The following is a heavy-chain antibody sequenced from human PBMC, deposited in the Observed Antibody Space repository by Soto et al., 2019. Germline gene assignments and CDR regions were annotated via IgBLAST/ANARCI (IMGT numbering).Heavy chain of an antibody. CDR3: ARVILTGYSGPYYGMDV. V-gene: IGHV6-1*01. Sequence: PSQTLSLTCAISGDSFSSNSAAWNWIRQSPSRGLEWLGRTYYRSKWYNDYAVSVKSRITINPDTSKNQFSLQLNSVTPEDTAVYYCARVILTGYSGPYYGMDVWGQGTTVTVSS. D-gene: IGHD3-9*01. CDR2: TYYRSKWYN. J-gene: IGHJ6*02. CDR1: GDSFSSNSAA.